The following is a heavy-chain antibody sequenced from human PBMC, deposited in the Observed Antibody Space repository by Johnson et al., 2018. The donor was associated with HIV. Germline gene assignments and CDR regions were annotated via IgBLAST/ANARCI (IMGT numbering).Heavy chain of an antibody. J-gene: IGHJ3*02. CDR3: ARDGYYDRICYWGLDSLHI. V-gene: IGHV3-64*01. CDR2: ISSNGGGT. Sequence: VQLVESGGGLVKPGGSLRLSCAASGFTFSNAWMSWVRQAPGKGLEYVSSISSNGGGTYYANSVRGRFTISRDNSKNTLYLQMGSLRVEDMAVYYCARDGYYDRICYWGLDSLHIWGQGTMVTVSS. CDR1: GFTFSNAW. D-gene: IGHD3-22*01.